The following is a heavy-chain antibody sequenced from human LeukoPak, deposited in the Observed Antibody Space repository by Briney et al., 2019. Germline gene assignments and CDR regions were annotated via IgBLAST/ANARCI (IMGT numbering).Heavy chain of an antibody. J-gene: IGHJ3*02. CDR2: IKQDGSEK. CDR3: AKDLTYSSSRGGAFDI. D-gene: IGHD6-13*01. V-gene: IGHV3-7*03. CDR1: GFTFSSYW. Sequence: GGSLRLSCAASGFTFSSYWMSWVRQAPGKGLEWVANIKQDGSEKYYVDSVKGRFTISRDNSKNSLYLQMNSLRAEDTALYYCAKDLTYSSSRGGAFDIWGQGTMVTVSS.